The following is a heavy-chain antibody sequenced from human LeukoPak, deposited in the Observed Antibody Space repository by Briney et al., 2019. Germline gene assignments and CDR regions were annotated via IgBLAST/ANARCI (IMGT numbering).Heavy chain of an antibody. CDR1: GYSISSGYY. D-gene: IGHD3-10*01. CDR3: ARDGKRLLWFGDVEGDFDY. CDR2: IYHSGST. Sequence: PSETLSLTCTVSGYSISSGYYWGWIRQPPGRGLEWIGSIYHSGSTYYNPSLKSRVTISVDTSKNQFSLKLSSVTAAVTAVYYCARDGKRLLWFGDVEGDFDYWGQGTLVTVSS. J-gene: IGHJ4*02. V-gene: IGHV4-38-2*02.